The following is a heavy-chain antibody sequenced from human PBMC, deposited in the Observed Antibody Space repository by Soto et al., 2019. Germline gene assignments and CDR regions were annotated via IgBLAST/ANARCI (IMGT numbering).Heavy chain of an antibody. J-gene: IGHJ4*02. D-gene: IGHD6-19*01. CDR1: GYTFTNYA. CDR3: ARDSHGCDY. Sequence: ASVKVSCKASGYTFTNYAMHWVRQAPGQRLEWMGWINAGNGNTKYSQKFQDRVTITRDTSASTAYMGLSSLTSEDTAVYYCARDSHGCDYWGQGTLVTVSS. CDR2: INAGNGNT. V-gene: IGHV1-3*01.